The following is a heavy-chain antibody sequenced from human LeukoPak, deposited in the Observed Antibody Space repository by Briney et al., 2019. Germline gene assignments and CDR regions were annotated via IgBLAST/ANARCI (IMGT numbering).Heavy chain of an antibody. J-gene: IGHJ5*02. Sequence: PSGTLSLTCTVSGGSISSHYWSWTRQPPGKGLEWIGYISYSGSTDYNPSLKSRVTISVDTSNNQFSLRLTSVTASDTAVYYCAREESMVRGVSWFDPWGQGTLVTVSP. D-gene: IGHD3-10*01. CDR1: GGSISSHY. CDR3: AREESMVRGVSWFDP. V-gene: IGHV4-59*11. CDR2: ISYSGST.